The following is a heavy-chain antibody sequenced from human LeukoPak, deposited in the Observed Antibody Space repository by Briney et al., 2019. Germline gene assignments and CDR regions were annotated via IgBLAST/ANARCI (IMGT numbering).Heavy chain of an antibody. J-gene: IGHJ4*02. D-gene: IGHD3-10*01. CDR2: IKQDGSEK. CDR1: GFTFSTYW. Sequence: PGGSLRLSCTVYGFTFSTYWMTWVRQAPGKGLEWVANIKQDGSEKYYVDSVKGRFTISRDNAKNSLYLQMNSLRAEDTAVYYCARSRIGDYWGQGTLVTVSS. CDR3: ARSRIGDY. V-gene: IGHV3-7*01.